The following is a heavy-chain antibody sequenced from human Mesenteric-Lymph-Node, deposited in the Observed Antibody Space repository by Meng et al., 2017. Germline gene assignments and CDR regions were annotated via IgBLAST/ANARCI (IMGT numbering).Heavy chain of an antibody. Sequence: GESLKISCAASGITFSNHAMTWVRHVPGKGLEWVSSLSGSADKTDYADSVKGRFTISRDNSQNTLYLQMNGLTVEDTAIYYCVKSDIYRRLDLPTLQQLVRGITTFYHGLDVWGQGTTVTVSS. CDR2: LSGSADKT. CDR3: VKSDIYRRLDLPTLQQLVRGITTFYHGLDV. CDR1: GITFSNHA. J-gene: IGHJ6*02. V-gene: IGHV3-23*01. D-gene: IGHD6-13*01.